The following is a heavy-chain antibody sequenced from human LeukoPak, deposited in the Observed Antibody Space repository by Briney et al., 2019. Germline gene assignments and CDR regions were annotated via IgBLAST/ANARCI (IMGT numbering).Heavy chain of an antibody. D-gene: IGHD1-26*01. CDR1: GFSFSSYA. V-gene: IGHV3-64*01. Sequence: GGSLRLSCAASGFSFSSYAMHWVRQAPGKGLEYVPVISSNGGSTYYANSVKGRFTISRDNSKNTLYLQMNSLRAEDTAAYYCARDLVESYCCAFDIWGQGTMVTVSS. J-gene: IGHJ3*02. CDR2: ISSNGGST. CDR3: ARDLVESYCCAFDI.